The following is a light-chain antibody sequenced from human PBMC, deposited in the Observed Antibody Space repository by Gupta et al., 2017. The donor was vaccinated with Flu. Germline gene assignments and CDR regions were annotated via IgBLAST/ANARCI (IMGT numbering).Light chain of an antibody. CDR1: QSVSSY. J-gene: IGKJ2*01. V-gene: IGKV3-11*01. CDR2: DTS. CDR3: QQRSNWPPT. Sequence: PATLSLSPGERATLSCRASQSVSSYLAWYQQKPGQAPRLLIYDTSNRATGIPARFSGSESGTDFTLTISSLEPEDFAVYYCQQRSNWPPTFGQGTKLEIK.